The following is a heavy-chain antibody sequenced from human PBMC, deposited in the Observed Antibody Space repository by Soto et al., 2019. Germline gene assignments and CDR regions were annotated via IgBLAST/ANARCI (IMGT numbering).Heavy chain of an antibody. J-gene: IGHJ6*02. Sequence: ASVKVSCKASGYTFTSYGISWVRQAPGQGLERMGWISAYNGNTNYAQKLQGRVTMTTDTSTSTAYMELRSLRSDDTAVYYCARAGVAAAGTSYSSGWSAYYYYGMDVWGQGTTVTVSS. CDR2: ISAYNGNT. CDR1: GYTFTSYG. CDR3: ARAGVAAAGTSYSSGWSAYYYYGMDV. D-gene: IGHD6-19*01. V-gene: IGHV1-18*04.